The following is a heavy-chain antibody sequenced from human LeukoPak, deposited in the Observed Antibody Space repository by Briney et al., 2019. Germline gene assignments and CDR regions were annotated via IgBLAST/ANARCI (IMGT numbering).Heavy chain of an antibody. J-gene: IGHJ5*02. V-gene: IGHV4-38-2*01. D-gene: IGHD2-2*01. CDR2: IYHSGST. Sequence: PSEPLSLTCAVSGYSISSGYYWGSIRPPPGKGLEWIESIYHSGSTYYNPSLKSRVTISVDTSKNQFSLKLSSVTAADTAVYYCARLGYCSSTSCFPWGQGTLVTVSS. CDR3: ARLGYCSSTSCFP. CDR1: GYSISSGYY.